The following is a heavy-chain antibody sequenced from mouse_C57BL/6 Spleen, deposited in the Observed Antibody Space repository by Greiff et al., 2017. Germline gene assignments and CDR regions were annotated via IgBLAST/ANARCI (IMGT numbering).Heavy chain of an antibody. J-gene: IGHJ2*01. CDR3: ARLTGYFDY. Sequence: VQLQQSGPELVKPGASVKISCKASGYTFTDYYMNWVKQSHGKSLEWIGDINPNNGGTSYNQKFKGKATLTVDKSSSTAYMELLSLTSEDSAVYYCARLTGYFDYWGQGTTLTVSS. V-gene: IGHV1-26*01. D-gene: IGHD4-1*01. CDR2: INPNNGGT. CDR1: GYTFTDYY.